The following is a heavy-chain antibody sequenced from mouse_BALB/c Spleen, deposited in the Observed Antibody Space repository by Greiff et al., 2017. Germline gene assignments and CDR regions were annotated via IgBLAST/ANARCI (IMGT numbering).Heavy chain of an antibody. J-gene: IGHJ3*01. CDR1: GYTFTSYY. V-gene: IGHV1S81*02. D-gene: IGHD2-4*01. Sequence: VQLQQPGAELVKPGASVKLSCKASGYTFTSYYMYWVKQRPGQGLEWIGGINPSNGGTNFNEKFKSKATLTVDKSSSTAYMQLSSLTSEDSAVYYCTREGLRGFAYWGQGTLVTVSA. CDR3: TREGLRGFAY. CDR2: INPSNGGT.